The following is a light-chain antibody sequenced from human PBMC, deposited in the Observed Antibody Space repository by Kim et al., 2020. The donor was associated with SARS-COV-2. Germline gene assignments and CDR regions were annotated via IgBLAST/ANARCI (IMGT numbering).Light chain of an antibody. J-gene: IGKJ3*01. Sequence: ASVGDRVTITCQTTQSISSHLNWYQQKPGSAPKLLISAASTLQGGVPSRFSGSGSEPDFPLTISSLQPEDFATYFCQQSYITPFTFGPGTKVDIK. CDR2: AAS. CDR3: QQSYITPFT. V-gene: IGKV1-39*01. CDR1: QSISSH.